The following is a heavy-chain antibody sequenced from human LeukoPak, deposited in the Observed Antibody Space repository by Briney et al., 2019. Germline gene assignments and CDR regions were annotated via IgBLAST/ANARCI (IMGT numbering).Heavy chain of an antibody. J-gene: IGHJ4*02. D-gene: IGHD2-2*01. CDR1: GFTVSSRF. Sequence: GALRLSCATSGFTVSSRFIYWVRRAPGKGLEGVSFIHRDDETYYADSVKGRFTMSRDSSKNTLYLQMNSLGADDTAVYYCAREVISTPSYFDYWGQGILVTVSS. CDR3: AREVISTPSYFDY. CDR2: IHRDDET. V-gene: IGHV3-53*01.